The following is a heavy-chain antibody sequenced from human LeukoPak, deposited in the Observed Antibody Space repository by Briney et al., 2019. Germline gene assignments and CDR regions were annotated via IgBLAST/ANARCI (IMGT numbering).Heavy chain of an antibody. CDR3: ARLRFLEWSS. D-gene: IGHD3-3*01. Sequence: GGSLRLSCAASGFTFSSYAMHWVRQAPGKGLEWVAVISYDGSNKYYADSVKGRFTISRDNSKNTLYLQMNSLRAEDTAVYYCARLRFLEWSSWGQGTLVTVSS. J-gene: IGHJ4*02. CDR1: GFTFSSYA. V-gene: IGHV3-30-3*01. CDR2: ISYDGSNK.